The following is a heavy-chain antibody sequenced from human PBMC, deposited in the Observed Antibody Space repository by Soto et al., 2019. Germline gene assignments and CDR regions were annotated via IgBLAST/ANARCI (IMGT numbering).Heavy chain of an antibody. CDR1: GVAFSFYS. Sequence: EVVLLESGGGLVQPGGSLRLSCEVSGVAFSFYSMSWVRQAPGKGLEWVASISGNGGTTYYAASGKGRFTFSRDNSNNPVYLQMNSLRGEDTAVYYCAKDRGGFTSGWEFFDFWGQGTLVTVSS. CDR2: ISGNGGTT. J-gene: IGHJ4*02. D-gene: IGHD6-19*01. V-gene: IGHV3-23*01. CDR3: AKDRGGFTSGWEFFDF.